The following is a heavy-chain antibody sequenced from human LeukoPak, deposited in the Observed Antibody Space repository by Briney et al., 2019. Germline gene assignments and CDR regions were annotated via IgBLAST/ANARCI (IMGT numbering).Heavy chain of an antibody. CDR3: ARGLPGYGDYGFYC. V-gene: IGHV1-69*13. Sequence: GASVKVSCKASGGTFSSYAISWVRQAPGQGLEWMGGIIPIFGTANYAQKFQGRVTITADESTSTAYMELSSLRTEDTAVYYCARGLPGYGDYGFYCWGQGTLVTVSS. CDR1: GGTFSSYA. D-gene: IGHD4-17*01. CDR2: IIPIFGTA. J-gene: IGHJ4*02.